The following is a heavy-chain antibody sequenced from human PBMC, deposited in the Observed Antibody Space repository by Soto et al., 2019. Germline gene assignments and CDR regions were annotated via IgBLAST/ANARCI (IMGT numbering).Heavy chain of an antibody. V-gene: IGHV4-59*01. CDR1: GGSISSYY. Sequence: PSETLSLTCTVSGGSISSYYWSWIRQPPGKGLEWIGYIYYSGSTNYNPSLKSRVTISVDTSKNQFSLKLSSVTAADTAVYYCARVSYDILTGYYFDYWGQGTLVTVSS. D-gene: IGHD3-9*01. CDR2: IYYSGST. J-gene: IGHJ4*02. CDR3: ARVSYDILTGYYFDY.